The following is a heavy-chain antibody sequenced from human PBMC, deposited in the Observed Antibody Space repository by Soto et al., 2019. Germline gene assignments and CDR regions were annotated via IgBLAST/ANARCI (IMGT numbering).Heavy chain of an antibody. CDR2: IWYDGTQK. Sequence: XGSLRLSCEASGFTFNTYSMHWVRQPPGKGLEWLAAIWYDGTQKYYADSVKGRFIISRDNSKKTLYLEMNSLRAEDTAVYYCARAGGTTVTGLWHFDSWGQGTLATVSS. CDR3: ARAGGTTVTGLWHFDS. J-gene: IGHJ4*02. CDR1: GFTFNTYS. V-gene: IGHV3-33*01. D-gene: IGHD4-17*01.